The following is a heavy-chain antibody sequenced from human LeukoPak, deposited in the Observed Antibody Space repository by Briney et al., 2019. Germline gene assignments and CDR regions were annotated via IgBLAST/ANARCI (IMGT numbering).Heavy chain of an antibody. J-gene: IGHJ4*02. CDR2: LYSSGNT. CDR3: ARGWGSFEN. V-gene: IGHV3-53*01. D-gene: IGHD7-27*01. CDR1: GFSVITDY. Sequence: GGSLRLSCAASGFSVITDYMTWVRQAPGKGLEWVSTLYSSGNTHYADSVKGRFTVSRDNSKNTLFLEMGSLRAEDTAVYFCARGWGSFENWGQGTLVAVSS.